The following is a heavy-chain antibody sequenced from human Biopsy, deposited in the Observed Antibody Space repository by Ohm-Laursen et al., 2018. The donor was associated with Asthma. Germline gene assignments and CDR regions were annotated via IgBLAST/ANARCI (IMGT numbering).Heavy chain of an antibody. CDR2: INPNSGDT. V-gene: IGHV1-2*06. D-gene: IGHD2-15*01. J-gene: IGHJ5*02. CDR1: GYTFNAYY. CDR3: ARDRGYCSGSTCPSWFDP. Sequence: GSSVKVSCKASGYTFNAYYIHWVRQAPGQGLEWMGRINPNSGDTKYAQRFQGRVTVTRDRSISTAYMELSRLRSDDTAVYYCARDRGYCSGSTCPSWFDPWGQGTLVIVSS.